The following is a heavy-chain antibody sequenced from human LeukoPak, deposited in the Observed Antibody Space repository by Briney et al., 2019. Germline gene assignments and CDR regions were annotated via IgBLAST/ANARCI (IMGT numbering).Heavy chain of an antibody. Sequence: PGGSLRLSCAASGFTFSSYSMNWVRQAPGKGLEWVSYISSSSSTIYYADSVKGRFTISRDNAKNSLYLQMNSLRAEDTAVYYCARPRVGATEDAFDIWGQGTMVTVSS. V-gene: IGHV3-48*01. CDR2: ISSSSSTI. CDR3: ARPRVGATEDAFDI. J-gene: IGHJ3*02. CDR1: GFTFSSYS. D-gene: IGHD1-26*01.